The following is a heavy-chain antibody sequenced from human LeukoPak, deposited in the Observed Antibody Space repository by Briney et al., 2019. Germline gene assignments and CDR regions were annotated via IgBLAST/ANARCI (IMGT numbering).Heavy chain of an antibody. D-gene: IGHD6-19*01. V-gene: IGHV4-34*01. Sequence: SETLSLTCAVYGGSFSGYYWSWIRQPPGKGLEWIGEINHSGSTNYNPSLKSRVTISVDTSKNQFSLKLSSVTAADTAVYYCARGRRAVAGIDYWGQGTLVPVSS. CDR2: INHSGST. CDR3: ARGRRAVAGIDY. J-gene: IGHJ4*02. CDR1: GGSFSGYY.